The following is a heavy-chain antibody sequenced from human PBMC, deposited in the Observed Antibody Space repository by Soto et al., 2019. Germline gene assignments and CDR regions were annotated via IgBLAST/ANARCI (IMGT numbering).Heavy chain of an antibody. D-gene: IGHD3-3*01. V-gene: IGHV3-23*01. CDR2: ISGSGANT. J-gene: IGHJ5*02. CDR3: ANYSYDFWSGYPFDP. Sequence: GALRLSCAASGSTFSRYAMTWVRQAPGKGLEWVSAISGSGANTYHADSVKGRFTISRDNSKNTLYLQMNSLRAEDTAVYYCANYSYDFWSGYPFDPWGQGTLVTVSS. CDR1: GSTFSRYA.